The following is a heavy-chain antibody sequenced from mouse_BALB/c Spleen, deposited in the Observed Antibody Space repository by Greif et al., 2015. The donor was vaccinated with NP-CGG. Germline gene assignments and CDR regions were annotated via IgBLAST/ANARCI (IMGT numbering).Heavy chain of an antibody. V-gene: IGHV1-67*01. J-gene: IGHJ4*01. CDR3: ASKGRYDTMDY. D-gene: IGHD2-14*01. Sequence: VQLQQSGPELVRPGVSVKISCKGSGYTSTDYAMHWVKQSHAKSLEWIGIISTYYNNTNYNQKFKGKATMTVDKSSSPAYMELARLTSEDSAIYYCASKGRYDTMDYWGQGTSVTVSS. CDR1: GYTSTDYA. CDR2: ISTYYNNT.